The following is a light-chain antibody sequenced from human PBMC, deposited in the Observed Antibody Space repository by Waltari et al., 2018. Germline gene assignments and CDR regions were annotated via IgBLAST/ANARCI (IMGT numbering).Light chain of an antibody. V-gene: IGKV4-1*01. CDR1: QSIFYSSNNKDY. Sequence: DIVMTQSPDSLAVSLGERATIHCKSSQSIFYSSNNKDYLAWYQLKPGQPPKLLIYWASTRESGVPDRFTGSGSGTEFTLTISSLQPDDFATYYCQQYNNYPYTFGQGTKLEIK. J-gene: IGKJ2*01. CDR3: QQYNNYPYT. CDR2: WAS.